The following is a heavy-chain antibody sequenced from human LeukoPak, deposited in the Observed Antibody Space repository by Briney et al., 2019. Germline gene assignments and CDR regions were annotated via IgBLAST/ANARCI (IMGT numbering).Heavy chain of an antibody. CDR2: INPNGGST. J-gene: IGHJ4*02. CDR3: AKDGSSRWDDGNLCC. CDR1: GYTFTSYY. D-gene: IGHD6-13*01. Sequence: ASVKVSCKASGYTFTSYYMHWVRQAPGQGLEWMGIINPNGGSTSYAQKFQGRVTMTRDTSISTAYMELSRLRSDDTAIYYCAKDGSSRWDDGNLCCWGQGTLVTVSS. V-gene: IGHV1-46*01.